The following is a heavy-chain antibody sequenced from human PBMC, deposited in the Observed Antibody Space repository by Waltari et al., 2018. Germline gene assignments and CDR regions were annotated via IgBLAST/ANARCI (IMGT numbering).Heavy chain of an antibody. D-gene: IGHD3-3*01. CDR3: ARDTIFGVVCLDY. Sequence: EVQLVESGGGLVQPGGSLRLSCAASGFTFSSYSMNWVRQAPGKGLEWVSYISSSSSTIYYADSVKGRFTISRDNAKNSLYLQMNSLRAEDTAVYYCARDTIFGVVCLDYWGQGTLVTVSS. CDR1: GFTFSSYS. CDR2: ISSSSSTI. J-gene: IGHJ4*02. V-gene: IGHV3-48*04.